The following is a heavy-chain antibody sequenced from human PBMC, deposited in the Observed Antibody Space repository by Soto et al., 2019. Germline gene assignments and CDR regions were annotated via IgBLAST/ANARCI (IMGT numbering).Heavy chain of an antibody. Sequence: QVQLVQSGAEVKKPGASMKVSCKASGYTFTGYYMHWVRQAPGQGLEWMGWINPNSGGTNYAQKFQGWVTMTRDTSISTAYMELSRLRSDDTAVYYCARDRAYYDSSGYTDAFDIWGQGTMVTVSS. J-gene: IGHJ3*02. V-gene: IGHV1-2*04. CDR1: GYTFTGYY. CDR3: ARDRAYYDSSGYTDAFDI. D-gene: IGHD3-22*01. CDR2: INPNSGGT.